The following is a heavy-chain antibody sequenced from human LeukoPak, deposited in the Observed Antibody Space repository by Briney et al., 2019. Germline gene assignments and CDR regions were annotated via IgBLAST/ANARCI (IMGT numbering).Heavy chain of an antibody. J-gene: IGHJ2*01. V-gene: IGHV4-59*01. CDR2: IYYSGST. CDR1: GGSISSYY. CDR3: ARSDGDYPPGYFDL. Sequence: SETLSLTCTVSGGSISSYYWSWIRQPPGKGLEWIGYIYYSGSTNYNPSLKSRVTISVDTSKNQFSLKLSSVTAADTAVYYCARSDGDYPPGYFDLWGRGTLVTVSS. D-gene: IGHD4-17*01.